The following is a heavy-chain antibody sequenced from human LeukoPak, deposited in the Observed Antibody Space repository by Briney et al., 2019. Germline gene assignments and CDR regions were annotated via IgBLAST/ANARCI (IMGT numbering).Heavy chain of an antibody. CDR1: GFTFDDYG. J-gene: IGHJ3*02. CDR2: INWNGDST. CDR3: ARCSRSSTDCYSEFDI. D-gene: IGHD2-2*02. Sequence: PGGSLRLSCAASGFTFDDYGMSWVRQGPGKGLDWVSAINWNGDSTGYADPVRGRFTISRDNAKNSLYLQMNSLRAEDTALYYCARCSRSSTDCYSEFDIWGQGTVVTVSS. V-gene: IGHV3-20*04.